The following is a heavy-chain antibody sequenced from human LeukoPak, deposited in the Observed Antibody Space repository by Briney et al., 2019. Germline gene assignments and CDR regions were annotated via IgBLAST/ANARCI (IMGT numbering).Heavy chain of an antibody. CDR3: ARDQEGFDY. CDR2: IYPRDGST. J-gene: IGHJ4*02. CDR1: GYTFANNY. V-gene: IGHV1-46*01. Sequence: ASVKVSCKASGYTFANNYLHWVRQAPGQGLEWMGMIYPRDGSTSYAQNFQGRVTVTRDTSTTTVHMELRGLRSEDTAVYYCARDQEGFDYWGQGTVVTVSS.